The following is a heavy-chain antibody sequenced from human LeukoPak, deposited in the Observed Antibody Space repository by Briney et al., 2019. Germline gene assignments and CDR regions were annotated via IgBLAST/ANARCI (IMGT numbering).Heavy chain of an antibody. Sequence: SETLSLTCAVYGGSFSGYYWSWIRQPPGRGLEWIGYIYNNESTNYNPSLRSRVTISVGTSENQFSLKLTSVTAADTAVYYCARGTRGPLVRRITIFDYWGQGTLVTVSS. D-gene: IGHD3-10*01. J-gene: IGHJ4*02. CDR3: ARGTRGPLVRRITIFDY. V-gene: IGHV4-59*01. CDR2: IYNNEST. CDR1: GGSFSGYY.